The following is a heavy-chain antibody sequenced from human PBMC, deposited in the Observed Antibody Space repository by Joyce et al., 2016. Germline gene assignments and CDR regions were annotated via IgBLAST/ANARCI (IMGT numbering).Heavy chain of an antibody. V-gene: IGHV3-9*01. CDR2: SSGNSHFI. Sequence: EVQLVESGGGLAQPGRSLRLSCAAFGFNFNDYVMHWVRQVPGKGLEWVAGSSGNSHFIGYADSVKGRFTISRDNAKNSLFLQIDSLRAEDTALYYCAKDRGNYYYFDYWGQGTLVTVSS. D-gene: IGHD5-24*01. J-gene: IGHJ4*02. CDR3: AKDRGNYYYFDY. CDR1: GFNFNDYV.